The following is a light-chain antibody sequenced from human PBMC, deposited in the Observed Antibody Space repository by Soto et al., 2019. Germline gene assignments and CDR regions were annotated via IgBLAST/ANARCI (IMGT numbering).Light chain of an antibody. CDR2: GAS. Sequence: ETVMTQSPATLSVSPGEGVILSCRASQAVGDKLAWYQQKPGQAPRLLIHGASTRATDIPDRFSGSGSGTHFTLSISSLQPEDSAVYYCQQYNDWRTFGQGTKLEIK. V-gene: IGKV3-15*01. CDR3: QQYNDWRT. J-gene: IGKJ2*02. CDR1: QAVGDK.